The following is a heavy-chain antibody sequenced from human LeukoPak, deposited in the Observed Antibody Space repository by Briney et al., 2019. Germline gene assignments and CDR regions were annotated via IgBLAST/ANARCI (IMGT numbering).Heavy chain of an antibody. CDR2: IYYSGST. V-gene: IGHV4-59*08. D-gene: IGHD4-23*01. J-gene: IGHJ3*02. Sequence: PSETLSLTCTVSGGSISSYYWSWIRQPPGKGLEWIGYIYYSGSTNYNPSLKSRVTISVDTSKNQFSLKLSSVTAADTAVYYCARRFFKVDYGGNSGAFDIWGQGTMVTVSS. CDR1: GGSISSYY. CDR3: ARRFFKVDYGGNSGAFDI.